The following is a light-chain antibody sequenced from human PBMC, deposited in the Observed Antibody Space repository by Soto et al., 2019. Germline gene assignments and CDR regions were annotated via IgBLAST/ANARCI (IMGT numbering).Light chain of an antibody. CDR2: GAS. CDR3: QQYYSVPIT. Sequence: DIVLTQSPDSLAVSLGERATINCKSSQSVFYSFANRNHLTWYQQKPGQPPKVLIYGASTRESGVPDRFSGSGSGTDFTLTISSLQAEDVAVYYCQQYYSVPITFGQGTRLEIK. CDR1: QSVFYSFANRNH. J-gene: IGKJ5*01. V-gene: IGKV4-1*01.